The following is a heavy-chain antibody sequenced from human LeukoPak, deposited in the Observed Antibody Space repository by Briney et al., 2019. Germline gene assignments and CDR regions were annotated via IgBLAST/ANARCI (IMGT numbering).Heavy chain of an antibody. CDR1: GFTFSSYA. CDR3: ARENTLTLYGMDV. V-gene: IGHV3-23*01. J-gene: IGHJ6*02. D-gene: IGHD2-15*01. Sequence: GGSLRLSCAASGFTFSSYAMSWVRQAPGKGLEWVSAISDSGGTTYYANSVKGRFTISRDNSKNTLYLQMNSLRAGDTAVYYCARENTLTLYGMDVWGQGTTVTVSS. CDR2: ISDSGGTT.